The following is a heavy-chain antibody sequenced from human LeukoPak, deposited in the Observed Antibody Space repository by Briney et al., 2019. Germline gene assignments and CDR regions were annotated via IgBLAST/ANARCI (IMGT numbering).Heavy chain of an antibody. J-gene: IGHJ4*02. CDR3: ATDSSGRPFDS. Sequence: GGSLRLSCAASGFTFSSYSMNWVRQAPGKGLEWVSVIYSGGTTYYADSVRGRFTISRDNSKNTLYLQMNSLRAEDTAVYYCATDSSGRPFDSWGQGTLVTVSS. CDR1: GFTFSSYS. CDR2: IYSGGTT. V-gene: IGHV3-53*01. D-gene: IGHD3-10*01.